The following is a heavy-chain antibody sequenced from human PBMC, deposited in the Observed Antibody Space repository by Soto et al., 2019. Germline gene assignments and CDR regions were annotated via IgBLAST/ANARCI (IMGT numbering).Heavy chain of an antibody. CDR3: ARVCSGGSCDYYYYYGMDV. V-gene: IGHV1-18*01. CDR2: ISAYNGNT. J-gene: IGHJ6*02. Sequence: SVKVSCKASGYTFTSYGISWVRQAPGQGLEWMGWISAYNGNTNYAQKLQGRVTMTTDTSTSTAYMELRSLRSDDTAVYYCARVCSGGSCDYYYYYGMDVWGQGTTVTVSS. D-gene: IGHD2-15*01. CDR1: GYTFTSYG.